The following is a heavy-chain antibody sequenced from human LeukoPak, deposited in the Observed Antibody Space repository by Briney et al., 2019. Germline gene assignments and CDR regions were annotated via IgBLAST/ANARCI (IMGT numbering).Heavy chain of an antibody. CDR2: ITPTNGRP. CDR3: ARDQIQVWYMVGRFDS. D-gene: IGHD2-8*02. CDR1: GYSFTTYY. V-gene: IGHV1-46*01. Sequence: EASVKVSCKTSGYSFTTYYIHWIRQAPGQGLEWMAVITPTNGRPTYAQKFQGRVTVTMDTSSSTVYMELSSLGSDDTAIYYCARDQIQVWYMVGRFDSWGQGTLVSVSS. J-gene: IGHJ4*02.